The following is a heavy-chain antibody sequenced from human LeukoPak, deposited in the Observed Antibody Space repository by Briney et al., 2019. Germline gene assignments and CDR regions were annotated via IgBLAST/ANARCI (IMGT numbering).Heavy chain of an antibody. V-gene: IGHV4-39*01. CDR1: GGSISSSRYY. Sequence: SETLSLTCTVSGGSISSSRYYWGWIRQPPGKGLEWIGSVSYSGSTYYNPSLKSRVTISVNTSKNQFSLKLNSVTAADTALYYCARSSAWYLIDYWGQGTLVTVSS. CDR3: ARSSAWYLIDY. D-gene: IGHD6-19*01. CDR2: VSYSGST. J-gene: IGHJ4*02.